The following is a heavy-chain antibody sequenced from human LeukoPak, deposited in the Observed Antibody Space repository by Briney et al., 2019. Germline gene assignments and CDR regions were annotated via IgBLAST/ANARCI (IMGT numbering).Heavy chain of an antibody. CDR2: IYYSGST. Sequence: SETLSLTCTVSGGSISSSSYYWGWIRQPPGKGLEWIGSIYYSGSTYYNPSLKSRVTISVDTSKNQFSLKLSSVTAADTAVYYCARLAYDSSYNRFDPWGQGTLVTVSS. CDR1: GGSISSSSYY. J-gene: IGHJ5*02. D-gene: IGHD3-3*01. V-gene: IGHV4-39*01. CDR3: ARLAYDSSYNRFDP.